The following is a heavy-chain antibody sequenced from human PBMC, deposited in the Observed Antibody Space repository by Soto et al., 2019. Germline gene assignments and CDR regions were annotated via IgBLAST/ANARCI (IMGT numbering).Heavy chain of an antibody. CDR1: GGSIVSVGYY. D-gene: IGHD3-9*01. CDR2: IYYSGST. V-gene: IGHV4-31*03. Sequence: SETLSLSYTVAGGSIVSVGYYWSLIRQHPGKGLEWIGYIYYSGSTYYNPSLKSRVTISVDTSKNQFSLKLSSVTAADTAVYYCAREQRYSGLFYGTDVWGQGTTVTVFS. J-gene: IGHJ6*02. CDR3: AREQRYSGLFYGTDV.